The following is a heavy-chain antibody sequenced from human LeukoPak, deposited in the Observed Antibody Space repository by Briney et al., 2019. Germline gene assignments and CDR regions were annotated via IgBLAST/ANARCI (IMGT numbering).Heavy chain of an antibody. J-gene: IGHJ4*02. D-gene: IGHD6-19*01. CDR1: GGSIGTYY. V-gene: IGHV4-59*08. CDR3: ARQDTLAGSLAY. CDR2: VYYSGST. Sequence: SETLSLTCSVSGGSIGTYYWRWIRQPPGKGLEWIGYVYYSGSTNHNPSLKSQVTISVDTSKNQFSLKLSSVTAADTAVYYCARQDTLAGSLAYWGQGTLVTVSS.